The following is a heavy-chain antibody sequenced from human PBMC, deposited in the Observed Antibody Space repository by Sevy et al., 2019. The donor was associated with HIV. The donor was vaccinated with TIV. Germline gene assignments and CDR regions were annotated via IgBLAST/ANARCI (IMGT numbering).Heavy chain of an antibody. V-gene: IGHV4-59*01. J-gene: IGHJ5*02. CDR3: ARAPPVHSASDSLNWFDP. Sequence: SETLSLTCSVSGGSISYYYWSWIRQPPGKGLEWIGYIYHTGSTNYNPSLKSRVTISIDTSKNHFSLKLTSVTAADTAIYYCARAPPVHSASDSLNWFDPWGQGTWVTVSS. CDR2: IYHTGST. CDR1: GGSISYYY. D-gene: IGHD5-12*01.